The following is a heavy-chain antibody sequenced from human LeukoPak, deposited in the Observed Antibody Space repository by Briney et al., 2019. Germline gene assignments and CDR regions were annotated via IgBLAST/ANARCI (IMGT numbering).Heavy chain of an antibody. V-gene: IGHV1-46*01. Sequence: ASLKVSCKASGYTFTSYYMHWVRQAPGQGIEWMGIINPSSGSTSYAQKFQGRVTMTRDTSTSTFYMELSSLRSEDTAVYYCAREYGSGTLGNFDYWGQGTLVTVSS. D-gene: IGHD3-10*01. CDR2: INPSSGST. J-gene: IGHJ4*02. CDR3: AREYGSGTLGNFDY. CDR1: GYTFTSYY.